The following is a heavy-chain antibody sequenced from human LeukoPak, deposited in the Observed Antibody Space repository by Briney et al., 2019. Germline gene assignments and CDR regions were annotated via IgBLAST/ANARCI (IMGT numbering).Heavy chain of an antibody. CDR3: AKIEGKYQLANIPDS. Sequence: GGSLRLSCVASGFTFSYFGMHWVRQAPGKGLEWVAFIRYDGSNEYYAESMKGRFTISRDNSKNTLYLQMNSLRVEDTAAYYCAKIEGKYQLANIPDSWGQGTLVTVSS. CDR2: IRYDGSNE. D-gene: IGHD2-2*01. V-gene: IGHV3-30*02. CDR1: GFTFSYFG. J-gene: IGHJ4*02.